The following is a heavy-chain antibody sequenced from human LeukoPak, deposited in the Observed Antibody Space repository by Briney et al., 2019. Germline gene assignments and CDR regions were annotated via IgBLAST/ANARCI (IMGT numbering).Heavy chain of an antibody. Sequence: PSETLSLTCSVSGGSISSGGYSWGWIRQHPGKGLEWIGYISSSGNTYYNPSLQSQFTVSRDTFKNQFSLTLNSVTAADTAVYYCARREPKSGYFDYWGQGTLVTVSS. CDR1: GGSISSGGYS. V-gene: IGHV4-31*01. CDR3: ARREPKSGYFDY. D-gene: IGHD3-3*01. CDR2: ISSSGNT. J-gene: IGHJ4*02.